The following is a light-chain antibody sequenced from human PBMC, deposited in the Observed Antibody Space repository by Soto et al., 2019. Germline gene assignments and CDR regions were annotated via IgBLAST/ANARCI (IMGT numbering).Light chain of an antibody. Sequence: QSALTQPPSASGSPGQSVTISCTGTSSDVGNYNYVSWYQQHPGKVPKLMIYEVNKRPSGVPDRFSGSKSGNMASLTVSGLQAEDEADYYCSSYAGSNKVFGGGTKLTVL. CDR3: SSYAGSNKV. CDR2: EVN. CDR1: SSDVGNYNY. V-gene: IGLV2-8*01. J-gene: IGLJ3*02.